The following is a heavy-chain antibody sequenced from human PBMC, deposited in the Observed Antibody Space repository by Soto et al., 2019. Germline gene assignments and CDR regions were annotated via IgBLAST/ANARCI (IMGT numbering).Heavy chain of an antibody. CDR2: VYLTEGT. J-gene: IGHJ3*01. CDR1: GFSVNGKKY. CDR3: ATWLLREHRFDV. Sequence: GGSLRLSCAASGFSVNGKKYITWVRQAPGKGLEWVSAVYLTEGTYYADSVKGRFIVSLDSSRTTVYLQMNSLRPEDTAVYYCATWLLREHRFDVWRPGTMVTVSS. D-gene: IGHD6-19*01. V-gene: IGHV3-53*01.